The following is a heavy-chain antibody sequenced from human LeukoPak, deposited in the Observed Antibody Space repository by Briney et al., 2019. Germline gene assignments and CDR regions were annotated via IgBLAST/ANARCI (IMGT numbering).Heavy chain of an antibody. CDR2: INPNSGGT. V-gene: IGHV1-2*02. Sequence: ASVKVSCKASGYTFTGYYMHWVRQAPGQGLEWMGWINPNSGGTNYAQKFQGRVTMTRDTSISTAYMELSRLRSDDTAVYYCARDREMATIGHGAFDIWGQGTMVTVSS. CDR3: ARDREMATIGHGAFDI. J-gene: IGHJ3*02. CDR1: GYTFTGYY. D-gene: IGHD5-24*01.